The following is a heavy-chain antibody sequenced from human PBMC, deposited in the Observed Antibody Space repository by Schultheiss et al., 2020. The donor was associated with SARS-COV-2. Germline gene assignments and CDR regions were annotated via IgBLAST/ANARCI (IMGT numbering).Heavy chain of an antibody. CDR3: ATEPYGDFYFDY. D-gene: IGHD4-17*01. V-gene: IGHV3-30*03. CDR2: ISYDGSNK. J-gene: IGHJ4*02. CDR1: GFTFSSYA. Sequence: GGSLRLSCAASGFTFSSYAMSWVRQAPGKGLEWVAVISYDGSNKYYADSVKGRFTISRDNSKNTLYLQMNSLRAEDTAVYYCATEPYGDFYFDYWGQGTLVTVSS.